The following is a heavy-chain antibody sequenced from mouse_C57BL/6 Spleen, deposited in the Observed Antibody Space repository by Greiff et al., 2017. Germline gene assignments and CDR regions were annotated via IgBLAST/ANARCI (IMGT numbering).Heavy chain of an antibody. V-gene: IGHV1-50*01. J-gene: IGHJ3*01. CDR1: GYTFTSYW. CDR2: IDPSDSYT. Sequence: VQLQQPGAELVKPGASVKLSCKASGYTFTSYWMQWVKQRPGQGLEWIGEIDPSDSYTNYNQKFKGKATLTVDTSSSTAYMQLSSLTSEDSAVYYCAVNLSGFAYWGQGTLVTFSA. D-gene: IGHD1-1*01. CDR3: AVNLSGFAY.